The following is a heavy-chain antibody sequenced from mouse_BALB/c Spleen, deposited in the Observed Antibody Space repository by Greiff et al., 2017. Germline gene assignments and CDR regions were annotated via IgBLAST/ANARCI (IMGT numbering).Heavy chain of an antibody. CDR1: GYTFSSYW. CDR3: ARKELRFAY. CDR2: ILPGSGST. V-gene: IGHV1-9*01. J-gene: IGHJ3*01. D-gene: IGHD1-1*01. Sequence: VQLQQSGAELMKPGASVKISCKATGYTFSSYWIEWVKQRPGHGLEWIGEILPGSGSTNYNEKFKGKATFTADTSSNTAYMQLSSLTSEDSAVYYCARKELRFAYWGQGTLVTVSA.